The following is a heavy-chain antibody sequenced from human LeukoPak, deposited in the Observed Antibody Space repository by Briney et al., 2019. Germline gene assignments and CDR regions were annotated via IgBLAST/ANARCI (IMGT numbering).Heavy chain of an antibody. J-gene: IGHJ4*02. CDR1: GFTFSSYA. CDR3: ASRTYYYDSSWESFDY. D-gene: IGHD3-22*01. Sequence: GGSLRLSCAASGFTFSSYAMHWVRQAPGKGLEWVAVISYDGSNKYYADSVKGRFTISRDNSKNTLYLQMNSLRAEDTAVYYCASRTYYYDSSWESFDYWGQGTLVTVSS. V-gene: IGHV3-30-3*01. CDR2: ISYDGSNK.